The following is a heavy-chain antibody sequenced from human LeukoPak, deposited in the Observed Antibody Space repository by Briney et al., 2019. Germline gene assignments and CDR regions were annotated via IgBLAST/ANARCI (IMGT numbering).Heavy chain of an antibody. CDR3: AGIQLWTLMYYFDY. CDR1: GFDFSDSA. J-gene: IGHJ4*02. CDR2: IPYDGNEG. D-gene: IGHD5-18*01. V-gene: IGHV3-30*04. Sequence: GGSLRLSCAASGFDFSDSAMHWVRQAPGKGLECVAVIPYDGNEGYYASSVKGRFTISRDNSKNTVYLEINGLRAEDTDVYYCAGIQLWTLMYYFDYWGQGSLVTVSA.